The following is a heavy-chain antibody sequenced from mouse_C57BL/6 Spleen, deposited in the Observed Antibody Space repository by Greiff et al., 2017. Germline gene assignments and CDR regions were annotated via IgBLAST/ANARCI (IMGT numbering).Heavy chain of an antibody. V-gene: IGHV1-69*01. J-gene: IGHJ2*01. CDR3: ARSGDYDGKRFDY. D-gene: IGHD2-4*01. CDR1: GYTFTSYW. Sequence: QVQLQQPGAELVMPGASVKLSCKASGYTFTSYWMHWVKQRPGQGLEWIGEIDPSDSYTNYNQKFKGKSTLTVDKSSSTAYMQLSSLTSEDSAVYYCARSGDYDGKRFDYWGQGTTLTVSS. CDR2: IDPSDSYT.